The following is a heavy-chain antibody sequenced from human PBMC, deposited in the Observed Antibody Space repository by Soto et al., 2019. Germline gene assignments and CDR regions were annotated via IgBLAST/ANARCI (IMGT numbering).Heavy chain of an antibody. D-gene: IGHD4-17*01. CDR3: TRPDYGSPTDFDY. Sequence: EVQLVESGGGLVQPGGSLKLSCAASGFTFSGSAMHWVRMASGKGLAWVGRIRSKANSYATAYAASVKGRFTISIDDSKNTAYLQMNILKAEDTAVYYCTRPDYGSPTDFDYWVQGTLVTVSS. V-gene: IGHV3-73*01. CDR2: IRSKANSYAT. CDR1: GFTFSGSA. J-gene: IGHJ4*02.